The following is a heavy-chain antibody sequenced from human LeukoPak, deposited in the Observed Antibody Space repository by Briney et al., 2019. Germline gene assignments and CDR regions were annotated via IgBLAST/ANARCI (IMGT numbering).Heavy chain of an antibody. V-gene: IGHV6-1*01. CDR2: TYYKSKWYN. CDR3: ARWGGWYFVWFDP. J-gene: IGHJ5*02. Sequence: SQTLSLACAISRDSVSINHAAWNWIRQYPSRGLEWLGRTYYKSKWYNHYAVSVKSRITINPDTSKNQVSLQLNSVTPEDTAVYFCARWGGWYFVWFDPWGQGTLVTVSS. CDR1: RDSVSINHAA. D-gene: IGHD6-19*01.